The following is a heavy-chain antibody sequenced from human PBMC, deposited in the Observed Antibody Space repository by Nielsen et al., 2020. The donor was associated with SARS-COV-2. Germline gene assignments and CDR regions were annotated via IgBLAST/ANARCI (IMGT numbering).Heavy chain of an antibody. Sequence: SETLSLTCAVSGGSVSSNDWWTWVRQSPGKGLEWIGEVSHSGSINYNPSLKSRVTISVDTSKNQFSLKLTSVTAADTAMYYCARAGRITISGVVEPYYYHYMDVWGKGTTVTVSS. D-gene: IGHD3-3*01. CDR2: VSHSGSI. V-gene: IGHV4-4*02. CDR3: ARAGRITISGVVEPYYYHYMDV. J-gene: IGHJ6*03. CDR1: GGSVSSNDW.